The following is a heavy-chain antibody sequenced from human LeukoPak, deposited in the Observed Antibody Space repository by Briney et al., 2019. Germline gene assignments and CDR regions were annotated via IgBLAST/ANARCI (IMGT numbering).Heavy chain of an antibody. CDR3: AKDGQTQWERNHYYYYMDV. V-gene: IGHV3-30*18. D-gene: IGHD1-26*01. Sequence: PGRSLRLSCAASGFTFSSYGMHWVRQAPGKGLEWVAVISYDGSNKYYADSVKGRFTISRDNSKNTLYLQMNSLRAEDTAVYYCAKDGQTQWERNHYYYYMDVWGKGTTVTISS. CDR2: ISYDGSNK. J-gene: IGHJ6*03. CDR1: GFTFSSYG.